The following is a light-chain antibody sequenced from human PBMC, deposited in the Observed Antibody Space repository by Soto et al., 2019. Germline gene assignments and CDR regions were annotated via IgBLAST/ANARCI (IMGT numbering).Light chain of an antibody. V-gene: IGKV3-20*01. CDR1: QSVRSSY. Sequence: EIVLTQSPGTLSLSPGERATLSCRASQSVRSSYFAWYQQKPGQAPRLLIFGASTRAPGIPDRFSGSGSGTDFTLTISKLEPKDFALFYCQQYGNSPLTFGGGTKVDIK. CDR2: GAS. J-gene: IGKJ4*01. CDR3: QQYGNSPLT.